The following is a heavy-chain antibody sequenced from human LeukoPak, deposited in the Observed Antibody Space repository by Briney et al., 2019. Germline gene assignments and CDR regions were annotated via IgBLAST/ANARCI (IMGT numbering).Heavy chain of an antibody. D-gene: IGHD5-18*01. CDR3: ARALSYSYGSMDF. J-gene: IGHJ4*02. Sequence: GGSLRLSCAASRFTFSDYSMNWVRQAPGKGLEWVSSISSGSKYIYNADSVKGRFTISRDNAKNSLYLQMNSLRAEDTAVYFCARALSYSYGSMDFWGLGILVIVSP. CDR2: ISSGSKYI. V-gene: IGHV3-21*01. CDR1: RFTFSDYS.